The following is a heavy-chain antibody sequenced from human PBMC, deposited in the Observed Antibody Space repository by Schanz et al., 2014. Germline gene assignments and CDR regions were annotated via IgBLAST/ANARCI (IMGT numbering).Heavy chain of an antibody. CDR1: GFAFSVYG. V-gene: IGHV3-33*01. CDR3: ARTHGNNWYGKLLAY. Sequence: QVQLVESGGGVVQPGRSLRLSCAASGFAFSVYGMHWVRQAPGKGPEWVAVIWSDGSTKYYADSVKGRFTISRDNSKNTLYLQMNSLRADDTADYCRARTHGNNWYGKLLAYWGQGTQVTVSS. D-gene: IGHD1-1*01. CDR2: IWSDGSTK. J-gene: IGHJ4*02.